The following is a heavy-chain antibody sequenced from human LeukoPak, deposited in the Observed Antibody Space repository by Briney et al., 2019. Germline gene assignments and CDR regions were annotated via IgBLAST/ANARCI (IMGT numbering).Heavy chain of an antibody. V-gene: IGHV4-31*03. CDR2: IYYSGST. CDR1: GGSISSGGYY. Sequence: SQTLSLTCTVSGGSISSGGYYWSWIRQHPGKGLEWIGYIYYSGSTYYNPSLRSRLTISVDTSKNQFSLKLSSVTAADTAVYYCARDNRHCWFDPWGQGTLVTVSS. J-gene: IGHJ5*02. D-gene: IGHD1-14*01. CDR3: ARDNRHCWFDP.